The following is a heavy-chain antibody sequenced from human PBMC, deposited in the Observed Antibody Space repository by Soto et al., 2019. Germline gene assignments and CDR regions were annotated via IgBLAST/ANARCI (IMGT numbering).Heavy chain of an antibody. CDR2: IRSKAYGGTT. CDR3: TRDFPLGYCSGGSCYRSYYYYMDV. CDR1: GGSISSYY. D-gene: IGHD2-15*01. J-gene: IGHJ6*03. Sequence: LSLTCTVSGGSISSYYWSWIRQPPGKGLEWVGFIRSKAYGGTTEYAASVKGRFTISRDDSKSIAYLQMNSLKTEDTAVYYCTRDFPLGYCSGGSCYRSYYYYMDVWGKGTTVTVSS. V-gene: IGHV3-49*03.